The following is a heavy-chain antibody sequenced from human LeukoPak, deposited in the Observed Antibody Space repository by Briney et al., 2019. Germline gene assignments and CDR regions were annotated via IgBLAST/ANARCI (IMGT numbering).Heavy chain of an antibody. Sequence: GGSLRLSCAASGFTFSNAWMSWVRQAPGKGLEWVGRIKSKTDGGTTDYAAPVRGRFTISRDDSKNTRYLQMNSLKTEDTAVYYCTTPIIVGAKSGFDYWGQGTLVTVSS. D-gene: IGHD1-26*01. CDR3: TTPIIVGAKSGFDY. CDR2: IKSKTDGGTT. CDR1: GFTFSNAW. V-gene: IGHV3-15*01. J-gene: IGHJ4*02.